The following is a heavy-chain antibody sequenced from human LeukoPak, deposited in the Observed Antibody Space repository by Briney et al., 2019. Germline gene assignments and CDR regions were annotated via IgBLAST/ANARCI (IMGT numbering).Heavy chain of an antibody. CDR2: INPDSGVT. V-gene: IGHV1-2*06. J-gene: IGHJ4*02. D-gene: IGHD3-10*01. Sequence: ASVKVSCKASGYTFTDYYMHWVRQAPGQGLEWMGRINPDSGVTNFAQKFQGRVTMTRDTYISTAYMELSRLTSDDTAVYYCATPLWFGKFIFHYWGQGSLVTVSS. CDR3: ATPLWFGKFIFHY. CDR1: GYTFTDYY.